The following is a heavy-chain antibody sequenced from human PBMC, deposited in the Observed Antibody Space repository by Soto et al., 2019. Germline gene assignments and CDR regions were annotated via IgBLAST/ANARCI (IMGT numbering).Heavy chain of an antibody. CDR1: GGSISSYY. CDR2: IYYSGST. CDR3: ASSNIAAAGFYYYGMDV. V-gene: IGHV4-59*01. D-gene: IGHD6-13*01. J-gene: IGHJ6*02. Sequence: ETLSLTCTVSGGSISSYYWSWIRQPPGKGLEWIGYIYYSGSTNYDPSLKSRVTISVDTSKNQFSLKLSSVTAADTAVYYCASSNIAAAGFYYYGMDVWGRGTTVTV.